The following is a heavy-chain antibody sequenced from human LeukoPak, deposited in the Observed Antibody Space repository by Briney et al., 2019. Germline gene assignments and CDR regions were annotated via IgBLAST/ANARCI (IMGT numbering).Heavy chain of an antibody. CDR1: GFTFSSYG. J-gene: IGHJ4*02. D-gene: IGHD3-22*01. CDR2: IWYDGSNK. Sequence: GGSLRLSCAASGFTFSSYGMHWVRQAPGKGLEWVAVIWYDGSNKYYADSVKGRFTISRDNSKNTLYPQMNSLRAEDTAVYYCAREQGYYSVPGYWGQGTQVTVSS. V-gene: IGHV3-33*01. CDR3: AREQGYYSVPGY.